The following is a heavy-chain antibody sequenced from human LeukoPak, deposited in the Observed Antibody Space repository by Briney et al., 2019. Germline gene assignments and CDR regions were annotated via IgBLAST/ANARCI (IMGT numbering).Heavy chain of an antibody. V-gene: IGHV3-23*01. Sequence: GGSLRLSCAASGFTFSSYAMSWVRQAPGKGLEWVSAISGSGGSTYYADSVKGRFTISRDNSKNTLYLQMNSLRAEDTVVYYCAKSTPSTVTTMGLRYWGQGTLVTVSS. CDR1: GFTFSSYA. CDR3: AKSTPSTVTTMGLRY. D-gene: IGHD4-17*01. CDR2: ISGSGGST. J-gene: IGHJ4*02.